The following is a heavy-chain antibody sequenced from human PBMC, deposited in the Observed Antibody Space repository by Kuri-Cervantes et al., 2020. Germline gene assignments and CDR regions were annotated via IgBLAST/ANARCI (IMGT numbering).Heavy chain of an antibody. J-gene: IGHJ6*02. CDR2: ISYDGSNK. CDR1: GFTFSSYG. D-gene: IGHD1-26*01. CDR3: ARGPDSTYSGSYLGYYYYYYGMDV. V-gene: IGHV3-30*03. Sequence: GGSLRLSCAASGFTFSSYGMHWVRQAPGKGLEWVAVISYDGSNKYYADSVKGRFTISRDNSKNTLYLQMNSLRSEDTAVYYCARGPDSTYSGSYLGYYYYYYGMDVWGQGTTVTVSS.